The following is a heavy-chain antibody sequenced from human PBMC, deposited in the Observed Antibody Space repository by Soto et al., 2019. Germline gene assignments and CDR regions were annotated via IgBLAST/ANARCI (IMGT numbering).Heavy chain of an antibody. CDR1: GFTFSNFS. CDR2: ISSRSDI. D-gene: IGHD2-2*02. Sequence: PGGSLRLSCVGPGFTFSNFSINWVRQAPGKGLEWVSSISSRSDIYYADSLKGRFTISRDNAKNSVSLQMNSLRAEDTAVYYCAREYTAWPLAYGLDVWGQGTTVTVSS. CDR3: AREYTAWPLAYGLDV. J-gene: IGHJ6*02. V-gene: IGHV3-21*01.